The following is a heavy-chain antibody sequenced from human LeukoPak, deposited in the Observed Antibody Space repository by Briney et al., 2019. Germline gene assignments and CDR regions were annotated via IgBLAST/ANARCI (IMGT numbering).Heavy chain of an antibody. CDR1: GFTFSSHA. CDR3: ARDSGDYVYDY. Sequence: PGGSLRLSCAASGFTFSSHAMSWVRQAPGKGLEWVSGISGSGGSTYYVDSVQGRFTISRDSSKNTLYLQMNSLRAEDTAVYYCARDSGDYVYDYWGQGTLVTVSS. J-gene: IGHJ4*02. D-gene: IGHD4-17*01. V-gene: IGHV3-23*01. CDR2: ISGSGGST.